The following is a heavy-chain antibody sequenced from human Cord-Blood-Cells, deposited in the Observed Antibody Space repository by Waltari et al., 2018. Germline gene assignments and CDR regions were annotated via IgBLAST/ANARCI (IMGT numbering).Heavy chain of an antibody. CDR1: GVPVGSSG. Sequence: EVQFVGSGGGLVKQGGSLRRSCGAAGVPVGSSGSNWVRQARGKGLEGVSSISSSSSYIYYADSGKGRFTISRDNAKNSLYLQRNSLRAEDTAVYYCASITGDHTDYWGQGTLVTVSS. CDR3: ASITGDHTDY. CDR2: ISSSSSYI. V-gene: IGHV3-21*01. D-gene: IGHD7-27*01. J-gene: IGHJ4*02.